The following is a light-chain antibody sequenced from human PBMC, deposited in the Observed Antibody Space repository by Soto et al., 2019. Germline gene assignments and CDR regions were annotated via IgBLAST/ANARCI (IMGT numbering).Light chain of an antibody. CDR3: QQDDNFPYT. Sequence: EIVMTQSPATLSLSPGERATLSCRASQSVSSSYLSWYQQKPGQAPRLLIYGASTMATGIPARFSGSGSGTDFTLTISSLQPEDFAFYDCQQDDNFPYTFGQGTKLEIK. CDR2: GAS. V-gene: IGKV3D-7*01. CDR1: QSVSSSY. J-gene: IGKJ2*01.